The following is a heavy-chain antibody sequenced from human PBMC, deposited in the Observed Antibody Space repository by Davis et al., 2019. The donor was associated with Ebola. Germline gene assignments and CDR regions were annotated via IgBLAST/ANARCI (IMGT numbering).Heavy chain of an antibody. J-gene: IGHJ4*02. CDR2: ISYDGSNK. V-gene: IGHV3-30-3*01. Sequence: GGSLRLSCAASGFTFSSYAMHWVRQAPGKGLEWVAVISYDGSNKYYADSVKGRFTISSDNSKSTLYLQMNSLRAEDTAVYYCARVGYYYDSSGYWYYFDYWGQGTLVTVSS. CDR1: GFTFSSYA. D-gene: IGHD3-22*01. CDR3: ARVGYYYDSSGYWYYFDY.